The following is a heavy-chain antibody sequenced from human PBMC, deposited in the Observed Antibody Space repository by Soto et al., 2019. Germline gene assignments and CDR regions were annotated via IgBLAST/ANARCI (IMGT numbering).Heavy chain of an antibody. V-gene: IGHV3-30*18. CDR3: AKSPQWVAKGGMDV. J-gene: IGHJ6*02. D-gene: IGHD1-26*01. Sequence: PGGSLRLSCAASGFTFSTLAIHRVRQAPGKGLEWVAVISNDGIKKNYGESAKGRFTISRDNSKNTLYLQMNSLRTEDTAVYYCAKSPQWVAKGGMDVWGQGTTVTVSS. CDR1: GFTFSTLA. CDR2: ISNDGIKK.